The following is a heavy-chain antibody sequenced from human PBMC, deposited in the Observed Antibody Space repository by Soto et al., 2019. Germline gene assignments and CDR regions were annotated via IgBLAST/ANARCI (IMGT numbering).Heavy chain of an antibody. J-gene: IGHJ4*02. V-gene: IGHV4-34*01. CDR2: INHSGST. Sequence: SETLSLTCAVYGGSFSGYYWSWIRQPPGKGLEWIGEINHSGSTNYNPSLKSRVTISVDTSKNQFSLKLSSVTAADTAVYYCARRIGPVTTRGPFNYWGQGTLVTVSS. D-gene: IGHD4-17*01. CDR1: GGSFSGYY. CDR3: ARRIGPVTTRGPFNY.